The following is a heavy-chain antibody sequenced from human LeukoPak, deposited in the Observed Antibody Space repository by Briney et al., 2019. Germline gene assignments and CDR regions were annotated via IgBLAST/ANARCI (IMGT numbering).Heavy chain of an antibody. CDR2: IKQDGSEK. V-gene: IGHV3-7*01. D-gene: IGHD6-19*01. Sequence: GALKLSLSGSGFTFKRYLISWVRQAPGKGLGWVANIKQDGSEKYYVDSVKGRFTISRDNAKNSLYLQMNSLRAEDTAVYYCASSSGWFLDAFDIWGQGTMVTVSS. J-gene: IGHJ3*02. CDR3: ASSSGWFLDAFDI. CDR1: GFTFKRYL.